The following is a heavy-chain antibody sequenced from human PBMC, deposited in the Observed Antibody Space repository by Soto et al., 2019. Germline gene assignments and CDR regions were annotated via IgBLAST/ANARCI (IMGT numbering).Heavy chain of an antibody. D-gene: IGHD5-18*01. CDR2: INPSGGST. Sequence: ASVKVSCKASGYTFTSYYMHWVRQAPGQGLEWMGIINPSGGSTSYAQKFQGRVTMTRDTSTSTVYMELSSLRSEDTAVYYCARDLVDTAMVTYYYYGMDVWGHGTTVTVSS. J-gene: IGHJ6*02. CDR3: ARDLVDTAMVTYYYYGMDV. V-gene: IGHV1-46*01. CDR1: GYTFTSYY.